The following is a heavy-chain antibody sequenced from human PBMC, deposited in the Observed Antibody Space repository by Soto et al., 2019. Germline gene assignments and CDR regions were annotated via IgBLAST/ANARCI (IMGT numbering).Heavy chain of an antibody. D-gene: IGHD1-26*01. CDR3: VTVNLVGAAYYFDY. CDR2: VYYSGTT. V-gene: IGHV4-30-4*01. CDR1: GGSISSGDYY. J-gene: IGHJ4*02. Sequence: SETLSLTCTVSGGSISSGDYYWSWIRQPPGKGLEWIGYVYYSGTTYSHPSLNSRVSISVDTSENQFSLRLTSVTAADTAVYYCVTVNLVGAAYYFDYWGPGALVTVSS.